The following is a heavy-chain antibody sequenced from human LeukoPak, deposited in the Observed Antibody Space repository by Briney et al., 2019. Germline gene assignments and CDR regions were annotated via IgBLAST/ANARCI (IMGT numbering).Heavy chain of an antibody. Sequence: GGSLRLSCAAPGFTFTTYSMNWVRQAPGKGLEWVSSISSSSYIYYADSVKGRFTISRDNAKNSLYLQMNSLRAEDTAVYYCARDAGTFDYSNSYWGQGTLVTVSS. CDR3: ARDAGTFDYSNSY. CDR2: ISSSSYI. V-gene: IGHV3-21*01. D-gene: IGHD4-11*01. J-gene: IGHJ4*02. CDR1: GFTFTTYS.